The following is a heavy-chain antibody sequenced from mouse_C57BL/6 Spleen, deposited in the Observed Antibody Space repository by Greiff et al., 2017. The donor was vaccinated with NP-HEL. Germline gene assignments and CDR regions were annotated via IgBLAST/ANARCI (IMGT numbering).Heavy chain of an antibody. D-gene: IGHD1-1*01. J-gene: IGHJ3*01. CDR3: TTGGSSYWFAY. Sequence: EVQLQQSGAELVRPGASVKLSCTASGFNIKDYYMHWVKQRPEQGLEWIGRIDPEDGDTEYAPKFQGKATMTADTSSNTAYLQLSSLTSEDTAVYYCTTGGSSYWFAYWGQGTLVTVSA. V-gene: IGHV14-1*01. CDR1: GFNIKDYY. CDR2: IDPEDGDT.